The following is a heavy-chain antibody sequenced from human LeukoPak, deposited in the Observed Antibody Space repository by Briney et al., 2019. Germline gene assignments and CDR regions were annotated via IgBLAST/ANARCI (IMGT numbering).Heavy chain of an antibody. CDR2: FFLKGST. D-gene: IGHD5-18*01. Sequence: SETLSLTCTVSGYSITSAYYWGWIRQPPGKGLEWIGSFFLKGSTYYSPSLKSRVTISVDKSKNQLSLKLISVTAADTAVYYCARDVGTALVTGDYWGQGTLVTVSS. CDR3: ARDVGTALVTGDY. CDR1: GYSITSAYY. V-gene: IGHV4-38-2*02. J-gene: IGHJ4*02.